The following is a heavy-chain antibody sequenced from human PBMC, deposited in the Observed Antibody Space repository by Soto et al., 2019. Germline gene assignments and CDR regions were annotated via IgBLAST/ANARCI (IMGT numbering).Heavy chain of an antibody. CDR1: GGSFSGYY. J-gene: IGHJ4*02. D-gene: IGHD7-27*01. Sequence: QVQLQQWGAGLLKTSETLALTCAVYGGSFSGYYWNWIRQPPGKGLEWIGEINHSGSTNYNPSLKSRVTISVDTSKNQFALRLSSVTAADTAVYYCASGWGRIFDYWGQGTLVTVSS. CDR3: ASGWGRIFDY. CDR2: INHSGST. V-gene: IGHV4-34*01.